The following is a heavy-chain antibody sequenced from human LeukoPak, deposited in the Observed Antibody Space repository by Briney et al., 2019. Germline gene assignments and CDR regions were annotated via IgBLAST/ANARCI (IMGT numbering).Heavy chain of an antibody. V-gene: IGHV4-59*01. CDR2: IHYTGNT. CDR1: GDSISPNY. CDR3: ARSGTATSFYYYYYMDV. J-gene: IGHJ6*03. D-gene: IGHD4-17*01. Sequence: PSESLSLTCTVSGDSISPNYWSWIRQPPGKGLEWIGYIHYTGNTNYNPSLKSRVTISVNTSKNQFSLKLSSVTAAVTAVYYCARSGTATSFYYYYYMDVWGKGTTVTVSS.